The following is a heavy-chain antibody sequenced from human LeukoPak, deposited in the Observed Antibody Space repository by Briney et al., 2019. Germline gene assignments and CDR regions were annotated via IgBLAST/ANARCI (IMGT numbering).Heavy chain of an antibody. CDR1: GASFSGYY. D-gene: IGHD3-22*01. CDR3: ASLNYYDSSGYYGAFDI. J-gene: IGHJ3*02. Sequence: SETLSLTCAVYGASFSGYYWGWIRQPPGKGLEWIGYIYYSGSTNYNPSLKSRVTISVDTSKNQFSLKLSSVTAADTAVYYCASLNYYDSSGYYGAFDIWGQGTMVTVSS. CDR2: IYYSGST. V-gene: IGHV4-59*01.